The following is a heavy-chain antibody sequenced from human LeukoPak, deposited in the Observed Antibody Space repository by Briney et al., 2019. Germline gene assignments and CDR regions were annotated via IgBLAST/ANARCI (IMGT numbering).Heavy chain of an antibody. Sequence: PSETLSLTCTVSGGSISAGDYYWSWIRQPPGKDLEYIGYIYYSGSTYYNPSLKSRITISVDTSKNQFSLKLSSVPAADTAVYYCAVGHYYHSSGYLFDSWGQGTLVTVSS. CDR3: AVGHYYHSSGYLFDS. CDR2: IYYSGST. CDR1: GGSISAGDYY. J-gene: IGHJ4*02. D-gene: IGHD3-22*01. V-gene: IGHV4-30-4*01.